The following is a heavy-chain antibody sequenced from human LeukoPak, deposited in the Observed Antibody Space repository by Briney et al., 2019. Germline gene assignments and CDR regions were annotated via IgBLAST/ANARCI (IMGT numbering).Heavy chain of an antibody. CDR1: GFTFSTYG. J-gene: IGHJ4*02. CDR2: ISGSGGST. Sequence: GGSLRLSCAASGFTFSTYGMTWVRQAPGKGLEWVSGISGSGGSTYYADSVKGRFTISRDNSKNTLYLQMNSLRAEDTAVYYCAKGPPGLPDYWGQGTLVTVSS. CDR3: AKGPPGLPDY. D-gene: IGHD6-25*01. V-gene: IGHV3-23*01.